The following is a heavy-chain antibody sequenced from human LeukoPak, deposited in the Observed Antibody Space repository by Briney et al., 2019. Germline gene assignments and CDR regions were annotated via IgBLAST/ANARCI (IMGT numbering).Heavy chain of an antibody. V-gene: IGHV4-59*08. J-gene: IGHJ5*02. CDR2: IYYSGST. Sequence: PSETLSLTCTVSGGSISSYYWSWIRQPPGKGLEWIGYIYYSGSTNYNPSLKSRVTISVDTSKDQFFLKLSSVTAADTAVYYCARHDSAYNWFDPWGQGTLVTVSS. CDR1: GGSISSYY. CDR3: ARHDSAYNWFDP. D-gene: IGHD2-21*01.